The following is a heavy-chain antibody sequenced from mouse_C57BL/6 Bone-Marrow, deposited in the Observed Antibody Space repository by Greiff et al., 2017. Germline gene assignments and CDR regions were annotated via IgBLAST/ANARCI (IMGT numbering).Heavy chain of an antibody. CDR3: TIYYYGSNAWFAS. J-gene: IGHJ3*01. CDR2: IDPENGDT. Sequence: EVQLQQSGAELVRPGASVKLSCTASGFNIKDDYMHWVKQRPEQGLEWIGWIDPENGDTEYASKFQGKATITADTSSNTAYLKLSSLTSEDTAVYYCTIYYYGSNAWFASGAKGLWSLSLQ. V-gene: IGHV14-4*01. D-gene: IGHD1-1*01. CDR1: GFNIKDDY.